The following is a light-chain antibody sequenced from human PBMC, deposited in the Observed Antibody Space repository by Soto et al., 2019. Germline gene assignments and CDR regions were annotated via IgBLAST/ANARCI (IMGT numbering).Light chain of an antibody. CDR3: QQYKSSPT. Sequence: DIQMTQSPSTLSASVGDRVTITCRASQSISSWLAWYQQKPGKAPKLLIYKASSLESGLPSRFSGSGSGTEFTRTISSLQPDDFATYYFQQYKSSPTFGQGPKVEIK. J-gene: IGKJ1*01. CDR2: KAS. CDR1: QSISSW. V-gene: IGKV1-5*03.